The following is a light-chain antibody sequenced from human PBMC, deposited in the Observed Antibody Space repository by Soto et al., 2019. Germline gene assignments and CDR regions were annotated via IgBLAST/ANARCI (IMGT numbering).Light chain of an antibody. CDR2: KAS. CDR3: QQSYSTPIT. V-gene: IGKV1-5*03. J-gene: IGKJ5*01. CDR1: QSISSW. Sequence: DIQMTQSPSTPSASVGDRVTITCRASQSISSWLAWYQQKPGKAPKLLIYKASSLESGVPSRFSGSGSGTDFTLTISSLQPEDFATYYCQQSYSTPITFGQGTRLEIK.